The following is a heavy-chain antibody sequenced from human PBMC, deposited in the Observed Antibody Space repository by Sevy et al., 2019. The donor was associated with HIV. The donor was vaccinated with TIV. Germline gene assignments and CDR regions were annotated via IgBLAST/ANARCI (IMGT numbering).Heavy chain of an antibody. CDR3: XXXXXXXGGYWFDP. D-gene: IGHD3-10*01. J-gene: IGHJ5*02. V-gene: IGHV1-18*04. Sequence: ASVKVSCKASGYTFTTYGISWVRQAPGQGLEWMGWISAYNGNTNYAQKFQGRVIMTTDTSTTTANIELKRLRADGTXVXXXXXXXXXXGGYWFDPWGQGTLVTVSS. CDR1: GYTFTTYG. CDR2: ISAYNGNT.